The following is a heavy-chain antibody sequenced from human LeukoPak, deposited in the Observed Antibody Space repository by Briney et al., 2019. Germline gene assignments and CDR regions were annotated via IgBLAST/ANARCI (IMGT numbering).Heavy chain of an antibody. CDR1: GFTFDDYA. CDR3: AKDIKWELFSGAFDI. Sequence: PGRSLRLSCAASGFTFDDYAMHWVRQAPGKGLEWVSGISWNSGSIGYADSVKGRFTISRDNAKNSLYLQMNSLRAEDTALYYCAKDIKWELFSGAFDIWGQGTMVTVSS. CDR2: ISWNSGSI. D-gene: IGHD1-26*01. J-gene: IGHJ3*02. V-gene: IGHV3-9*01.